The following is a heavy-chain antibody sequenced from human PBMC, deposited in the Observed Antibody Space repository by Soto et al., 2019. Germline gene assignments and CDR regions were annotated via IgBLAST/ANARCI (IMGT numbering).Heavy chain of an antibody. V-gene: IGHV1-69*13. CDR1: GRTFSSYA. CDR3: ARSGGGYFYGMEA. D-gene: IGHD3-22*01. Sequence: SVKVSCKASGRTFSSYAISWVRQAPGQGLEWMGGLIPIFGTANYAQKFQSRDTITADESTSAAYMELSSLRSEVPAVYYCARSGGGYFYGMEALGQGTTGTVSS. CDR2: LIPIFGTA. J-gene: IGHJ6*02.